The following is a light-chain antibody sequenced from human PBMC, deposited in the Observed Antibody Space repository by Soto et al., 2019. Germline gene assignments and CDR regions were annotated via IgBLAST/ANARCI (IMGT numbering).Light chain of an antibody. V-gene: IGLV1-47*01. CDR2: RNN. Sequence: QSVLTQPPSVSGAPGQRVTISCTGSSSNIGAGYDVHWYQQLPGTAPKLLIYRNNQRASGVPDRFSGSKSGTSASLAISGLRSEDEADYYCAAWDDSLRVVFGGGTKVTVL. CDR3: AAWDDSLRVV. J-gene: IGLJ2*01. CDR1: SSNIGAGYD.